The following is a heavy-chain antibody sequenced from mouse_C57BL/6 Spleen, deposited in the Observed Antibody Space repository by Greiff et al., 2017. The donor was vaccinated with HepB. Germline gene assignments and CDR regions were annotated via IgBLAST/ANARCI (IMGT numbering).Heavy chain of an antibody. V-gene: IGHV1-15*01. J-gene: IGHJ2*01. D-gene: IGHD1-1*02. Sequence: VKLQESGAELVRPGASVTLSCKASGYTFTDYEMHWVKQTPVHGLEWIGAIDPETGGTAYNQKFKGKAILTADKSSSTAYMELRSLTSEDSAVYYCTRGGYGGYFDYWGQGTTLTVSS. CDR1: GYTFTDYE. CDR3: TRGGYGGYFDY. CDR2: IDPETGGT.